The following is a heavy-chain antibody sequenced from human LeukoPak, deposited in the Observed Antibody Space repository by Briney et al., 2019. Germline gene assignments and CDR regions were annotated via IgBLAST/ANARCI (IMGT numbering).Heavy chain of an antibody. CDR1: GGTFSSYA. CDR3: ARGLYCGGDCYTIFDY. Sequence: SVKVSCKASGGTFSSYAISWVRQAPGQGLEWMGGIIPIFGTANYAQKFQGRVAITADESTSTAYMELSSLRSEDTAVYYCARGLYCGGDCYTIFDYWGQGTLVTVSS. V-gene: IGHV1-69*13. CDR2: IIPIFGTA. D-gene: IGHD2-21*02. J-gene: IGHJ4*02.